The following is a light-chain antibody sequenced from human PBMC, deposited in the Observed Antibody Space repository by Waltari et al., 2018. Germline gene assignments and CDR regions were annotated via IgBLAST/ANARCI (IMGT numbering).Light chain of an antibody. CDR2: EIN. CDR1: SSDVGGYNY. CDR3: SSYAGSSTPLYV. Sequence: QSALTQPPSASGSPGQSVTISCTGTSSDVGGYNYVSWYQQHPGQAPQIMIYEINQRPSGVPARFSGSKSVNTASLTVSGLQAEDEADYYCSSYAGSSTPLYVFGTGTKVTVL. J-gene: IGLJ1*01. V-gene: IGLV2-8*01.